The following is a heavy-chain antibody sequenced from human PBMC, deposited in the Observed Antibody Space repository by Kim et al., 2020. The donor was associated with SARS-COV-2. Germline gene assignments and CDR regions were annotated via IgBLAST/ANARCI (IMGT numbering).Heavy chain of an antibody. CDR3: ARLIAVDGTPEGGGDFDI. V-gene: IGHV3-21*01. J-gene: IGHJ3*02. Sequence: GGSLRLSCAASGFTFSSYSMNWVRQAPGKGLEWVSSISSSSSYIYYADSVKGRFTISSDNAKNSLYLQMNSLRAYDTAVYYCARLIAVDGTPEGGGDFDIWGQGTIVTVTS. CDR1: GFTFSSYS. D-gene: IGHD6-19*01. CDR2: ISSSSSYI.